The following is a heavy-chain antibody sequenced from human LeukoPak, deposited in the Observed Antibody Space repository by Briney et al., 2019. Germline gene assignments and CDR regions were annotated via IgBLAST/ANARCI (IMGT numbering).Heavy chain of an antibody. D-gene: IGHD3-10*01. V-gene: IGHV1-18*01. J-gene: IGHJ4*02. CDR1: GYTFTSYG. CDR2: ISACNGNT. Sequence: ASVKVSCTASGYTFTSYGISWVRQAPGQGLGWMGWISACNGNTNYAQKLQGRVTMTTDTSTSTAYMELRSLRSDDTAVYYCARKSGVHNCFDYWGQGTLVTVSS. CDR3: ARKSGVHNCFDY.